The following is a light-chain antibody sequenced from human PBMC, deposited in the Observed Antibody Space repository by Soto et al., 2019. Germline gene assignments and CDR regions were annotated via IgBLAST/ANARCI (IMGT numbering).Light chain of an antibody. V-gene: IGLV2-14*03. J-gene: IGLJ1*01. CDR3: SSYTSSSTLEV. Sequence: QSALTQPASVSGSPGQSITISCTGTSSDVGGYNYVSWYQQHPGKAPKLMIYDVSNRPSGVSKRFSGSKSGNTASLTISGRQAEDEADYYCSSYTSSSTLEVFGTGTKVTVL. CDR2: DVS. CDR1: SSDVGGYNY.